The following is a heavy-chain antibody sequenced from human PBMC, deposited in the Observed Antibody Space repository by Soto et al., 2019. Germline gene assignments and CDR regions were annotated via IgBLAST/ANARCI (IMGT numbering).Heavy chain of an antibody. Sequence: GGSLRLSCAASGFTFSSYSMNWVRQAPGKGLEWVSSISSSSSYIYYADSVKGRFTISRDNAKNSLYLQMNSLRAEDTAVYYCARDGYFDWDRNFDYWGQGTLVTASS. D-gene: IGHD3-9*01. V-gene: IGHV3-21*01. CDR3: ARDGYFDWDRNFDY. CDR2: ISSSSSYI. J-gene: IGHJ4*02. CDR1: GFTFSSYS.